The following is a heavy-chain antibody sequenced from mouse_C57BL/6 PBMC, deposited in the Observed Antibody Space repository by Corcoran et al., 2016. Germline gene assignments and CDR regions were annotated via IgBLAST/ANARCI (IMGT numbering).Heavy chain of an antibody. D-gene: IGHD2-4*01. CDR2: INTYSGVP. V-gene: IGHV9-3*01. CDR3: ARSDYDDAMDY. Sequence: QIQLVQSGPELKKPGETVKISCKASGYTFTTYGMSWVKQAPGKGLKWMGWINTYSGVPTYADDFKGRFAFSLETSASTAYLQINNLKNEDTATYVCARSDYDDAMDYWGQGTSVTVSS. CDR1: GYTFTTYG. J-gene: IGHJ4*01.